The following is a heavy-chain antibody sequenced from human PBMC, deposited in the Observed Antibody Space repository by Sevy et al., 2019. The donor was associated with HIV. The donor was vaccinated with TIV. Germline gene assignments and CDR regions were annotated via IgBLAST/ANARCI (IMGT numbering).Heavy chain of an antibody. Sequence: GGSLRLSCAASGFTFSSAGMHWVRQAPGKGLEWVAIIWYDGSKKYYADSVKGRFTISRDNSKNTVSLQMDSLRVEDTALYYCTRDYGGGYTFYWGHGTLVTVSS. CDR1: GFTFSSAG. CDR2: IWYDGSKK. J-gene: IGHJ4*01. V-gene: IGHV3-33*01. D-gene: IGHD5-12*01. CDR3: TRDYGGGYTFY.